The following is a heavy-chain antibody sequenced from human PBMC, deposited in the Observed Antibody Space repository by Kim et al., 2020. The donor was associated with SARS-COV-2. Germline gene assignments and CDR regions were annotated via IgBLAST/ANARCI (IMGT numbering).Heavy chain of an antibody. V-gene: IGHV1-69*04. CDR2: IIPILGIA. CDR3: ARENPCTSCYVYYYYYMDV. J-gene: IGHJ6*03. Sequence: SVKVSCKASGGTFSSYAISWVRQAPGQGLEWMGRIIPILGIANYAQKFQGRVTITADKSTSTAYMELSSLRSEDTAVYYCARENPCTSCYVYYYYYMDVWGKGTTVTVSS. CDR1: GGTFSSYA. D-gene: IGHD2-2*01.